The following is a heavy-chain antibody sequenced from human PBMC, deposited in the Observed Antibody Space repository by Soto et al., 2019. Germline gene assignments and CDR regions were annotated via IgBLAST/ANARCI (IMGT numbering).Heavy chain of an antibody. CDR2: IYWNGNE. V-gene: IGHV2-5*01. D-gene: IGHD3-10*02. CDR3: AHELSGYYYVMDV. Sequence: QITLRESGPTLVKPTQTLTVTCSFSGFSFTASGVGVGWFRQPPGQALQWLALIYWNGNERYSPSLNKILTVTKDTAKNQVVLTMTNVDPVDTATYFCAHELSGYYYVMDVWGPGTNVTVSS. CDR1: GFSFTASGVG. J-gene: IGHJ6*02.